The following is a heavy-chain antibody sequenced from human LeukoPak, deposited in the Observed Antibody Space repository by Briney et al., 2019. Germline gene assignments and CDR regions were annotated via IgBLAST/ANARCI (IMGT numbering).Heavy chain of an antibody. CDR1: GYTFTSYG. J-gene: IGHJ4*02. D-gene: IGHD3-10*01. CDR2: ISAYNGNT. Sequence: ASVKVSCKASGYTFTSYGISWVRQAPAQGLEWMGWISAYNGNTNYAQKLHGRVTMTTDTSTSTAYMELRSLRSDDTAVYYCARSRFGEFHFDYWGQGTLVTVSS. V-gene: IGHV1-18*04. CDR3: ARSRFGEFHFDY.